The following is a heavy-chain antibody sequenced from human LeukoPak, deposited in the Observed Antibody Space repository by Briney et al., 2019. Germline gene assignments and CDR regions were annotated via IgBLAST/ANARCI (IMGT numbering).Heavy chain of an antibody. CDR2: INPRGDST. V-gene: IGHV1-46*01. J-gene: IGHJ4*02. CDR1: GYTLTNYY. D-gene: IGHD1-26*01. CDR3: AKELRTGVGATDY. Sequence: ASVKVSCKASGYTLTNYYMHWVRQAPGQGLEWMGIINPRGDSTGYAQKFQGRVTMTRDTSTSTVYMELSSLTSEDTAVYYCAKELRTGVGATDYWGQGTLVTVSS.